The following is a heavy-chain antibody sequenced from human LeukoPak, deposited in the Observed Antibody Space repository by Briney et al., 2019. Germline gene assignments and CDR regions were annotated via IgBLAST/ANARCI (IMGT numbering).Heavy chain of an antibody. Sequence: GKSLKISCKGSGYSFTSYWIGWVRQMPGKGLEWMGIIYPSDSDTRYNPSFQGQVTISADKSIKTAYLQWSSLKASDTAIYYCARRGGGSSGGFYFDYWGQGSLVTVSS. D-gene: IGHD2-15*01. J-gene: IGHJ4*02. V-gene: IGHV5-51*01. CDR1: GYSFTSYW. CDR2: IYPSDSDT. CDR3: ARRGGGSSGGFYFDY.